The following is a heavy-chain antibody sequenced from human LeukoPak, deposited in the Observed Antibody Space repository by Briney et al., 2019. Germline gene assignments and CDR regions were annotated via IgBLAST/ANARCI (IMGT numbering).Heavy chain of an antibody. V-gene: IGHV3-30*14. Sequence: GGSLRLSCAASGFTFSSYAMHWVRQAPGKGLEWVAVISYNGSNKYYADSVKGRFTISRENAKNSLYLQMNSLRAGDTAVYYCARWSGSYSHGFDYWGQGTLVTVSS. J-gene: IGHJ4*02. D-gene: IGHD1-26*01. CDR1: GFTFSSYA. CDR2: ISYNGSNK. CDR3: ARWSGSYSHGFDY.